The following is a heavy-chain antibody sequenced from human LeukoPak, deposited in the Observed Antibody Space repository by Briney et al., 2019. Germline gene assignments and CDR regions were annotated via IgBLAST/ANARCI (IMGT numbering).Heavy chain of an antibody. J-gene: IGHJ4*02. Sequence: PGGSLRLSCAASGFTFSSYGMHWVRQAPGKGLEWVSYISSSGSTIYYADSVKGRFTISRDNAKNSLYLQMNSLRAEDTAVYYCARSAGTVTTGFDYWGQGTLVTVSS. CDR1: GFTFSSYG. D-gene: IGHD4-17*01. CDR3: ARSAGTVTTGFDY. V-gene: IGHV3-48*04. CDR2: ISSSGSTI.